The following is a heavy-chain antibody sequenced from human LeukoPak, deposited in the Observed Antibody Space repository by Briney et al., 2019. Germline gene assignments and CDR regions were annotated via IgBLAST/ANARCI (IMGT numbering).Heavy chain of an antibody. V-gene: IGHV3-30*18. CDR1: GFTFSSYG. J-gene: IGHJ4*02. CDR3: AKGQSSGSYNLRGRYYFDY. D-gene: IGHD1-26*01. Sequence: PGGSLRLSCAASGFTFSSYGMHWVRQAPGKGLEWVAVISYDGSNKYYADSVKGRFTISRDNSKNTLYLQMNSLRAEDTAVYYCAKGQSSGSYNLRGRYYFDYWGQGTLVTVSS. CDR2: ISYDGSNK.